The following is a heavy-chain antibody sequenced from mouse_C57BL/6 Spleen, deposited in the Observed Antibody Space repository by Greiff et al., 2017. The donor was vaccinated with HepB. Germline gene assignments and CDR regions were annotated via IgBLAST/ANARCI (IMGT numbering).Heavy chain of an antibody. Sequence: VQLQQPGAELVKPGASVKLSCKASGYTFTSYWMHWVKQRPGQGLEWIGMIHPNSGSTNYNEKFKSKATLTVDKSSSTAYMQLSSLTSEDSAVYYCARGATVVATGRYFDYWGQGTTLTVSS. J-gene: IGHJ2*01. CDR2: IHPNSGST. CDR3: ARGATVVATGRYFDY. D-gene: IGHD1-1*01. CDR1: GYTFTSYW. V-gene: IGHV1-64*01.